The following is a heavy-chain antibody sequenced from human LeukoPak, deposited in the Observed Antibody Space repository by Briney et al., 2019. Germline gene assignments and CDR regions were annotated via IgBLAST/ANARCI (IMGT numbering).Heavy chain of an antibody. Sequence: PGRSLRLSCATSGFTFSVCGMHWVRQAPGKGLEWISYISHGGGFMFFGDSVKGRFTISRDDAKNSVYLQMDSLSAEDTAVYYCARGFGDLFVFDYWGQGTLVTVSS. CDR3: ARGFGDLFVFDY. V-gene: IGHV3-21*05. CDR1: GFTFSVCG. D-gene: IGHD3-10*01. J-gene: IGHJ4*02. CDR2: ISHGGGFM.